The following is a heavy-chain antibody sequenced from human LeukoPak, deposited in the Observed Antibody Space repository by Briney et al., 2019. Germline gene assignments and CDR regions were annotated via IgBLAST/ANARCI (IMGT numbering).Heavy chain of an antibody. Sequence: GGSLRLSCAASGFTFSSYNMNWVRQAPGKGLEWVSFISSSSSYIYYADSVKGRCTISRYNAKNSLYLQMNSLRAEDTAVYYCARGSQDYYGSGSYPDYWGQGTLVTVSS. CDR2: ISSSSSYI. CDR3: ARGSQDYYGSGSYPDY. D-gene: IGHD3-10*01. V-gene: IGHV3-21*01. CDR1: GFTFSSYN. J-gene: IGHJ4*02.